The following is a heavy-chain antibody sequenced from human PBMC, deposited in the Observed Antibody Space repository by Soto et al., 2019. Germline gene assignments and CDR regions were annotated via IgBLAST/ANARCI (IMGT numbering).Heavy chain of an antibody. Sequence: GGSLRLSCAASGFTFSSYWMAWVRQAPGKGLEWVANIKQDGSDKNYVDSVKGRFIISRDNAKNSLFLQMNSLRAEDTAVYYCARDVGGSLDYWGQGTLVTVSS. CDR3: ARDVGGSLDY. CDR1: GFTFSSYW. V-gene: IGHV3-7*01. D-gene: IGHD2-15*01. J-gene: IGHJ4*02. CDR2: IKQDGSDK.